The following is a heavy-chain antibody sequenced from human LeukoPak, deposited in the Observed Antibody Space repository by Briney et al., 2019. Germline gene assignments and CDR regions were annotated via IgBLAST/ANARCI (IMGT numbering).Heavy chain of an antibody. CDR2: INPASHVT. Sequence: ASVTVSRTSSGFTFTARYMHWVRQAPGPGLECRGWINPASHVTYFAKTLQTRFNMSVHMPISTVARDLASQSSDDTAITDVARDDNRGHDYWGQGTLVTVSS. D-gene: IGHD3-10*01. V-gene: IGHV1-2*02. CDR1: GFTFTARY. CDR3: ARDDNRGHDY. J-gene: IGHJ4*02.